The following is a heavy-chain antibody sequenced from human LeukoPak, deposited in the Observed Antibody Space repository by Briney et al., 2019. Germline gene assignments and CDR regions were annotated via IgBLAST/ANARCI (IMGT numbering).Heavy chain of an antibody. CDR3: AHGSGVPMDV. CDR2: IYYSGST. CDR1: SGSISSYY. J-gene: IGHJ6*02. D-gene: IGHD3-10*01. V-gene: IGHV4-59*01. Sequence: SETLSLTCTVSSGSISSYYWSWIRQPPGKGLEWIGYIYYSGSTNYNPSLKSRVTISVDTSKNQFSLKLSSVTAADTAVYYCAHGSGVPMDVWGQGTTVTVSS.